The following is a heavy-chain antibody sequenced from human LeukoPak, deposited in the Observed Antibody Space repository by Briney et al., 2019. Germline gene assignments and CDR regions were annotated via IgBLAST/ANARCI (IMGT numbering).Heavy chain of an antibody. D-gene: IGHD3-10*01. J-gene: IGHJ4*02. Sequence: ASETLSLTCTVSGGSISSGSYYWSWIRQPAGKGLEWIGRIYTSGSTNYNPSLKSRVTISVDTSKNQFSLKLSSVTAADTAVYYCAREGSVWFGEFKDYWGQGTLVTVSS. CDR3: AREGSVWFGEFKDY. V-gene: IGHV4-61*02. CDR1: GGSISSGSYY. CDR2: IYTSGST.